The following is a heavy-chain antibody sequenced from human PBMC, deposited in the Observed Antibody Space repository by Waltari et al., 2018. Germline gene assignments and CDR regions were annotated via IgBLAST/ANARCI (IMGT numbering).Heavy chain of an antibody. J-gene: IGHJ4*02. V-gene: IGHV1-69*12. Sequence: QVQLVQSGAEVKKPGSSVKVSCKASGGTFSSYAISWVRQAPGQGLEWMGGIIPIFGTSNYAQKFQGRVTITADESTSTAYMELNSLRSEDTAVYYCARDRFYDSSGYYFPFDYWGQGTLVTVSS. CDR3: ARDRFYDSSGYYFPFDY. D-gene: IGHD3-22*01. CDR1: GGTFSSYA. CDR2: IIPIFGTS.